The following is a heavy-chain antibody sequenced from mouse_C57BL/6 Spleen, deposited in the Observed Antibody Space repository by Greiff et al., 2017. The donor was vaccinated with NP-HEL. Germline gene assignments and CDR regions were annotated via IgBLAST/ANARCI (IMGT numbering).Heavy chain of an antibody. CDR1: GYTFTDYY. D-gene: IGHD2-4*01. V-gene: IGHV1-76*01. CDR3: ANDYDDAMDY. J-gene: IGHJ4*01. CDR2: IYPGSGNT. Sequence: VQLQQSGAELVRPGASVKLSCKASGYTFTDYYINWVKQRPGQGLEWIARIYPGSGNTYYNEKFKGKATLTAEKSSSTAYMLLSSLTSEDSAVYFCANDYDDAMDYWGQGTSVTVSS.